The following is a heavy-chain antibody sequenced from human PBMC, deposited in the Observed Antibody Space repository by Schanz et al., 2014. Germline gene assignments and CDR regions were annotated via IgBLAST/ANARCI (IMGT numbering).Heavy chain of an antibody. J-gene: IGHJ4*02. CDR1: GFTFTNYA. CDR3: ARGLIAAAGGAFDY. CDR2: ISGSGGST. V-gene: IGHV3-23*04. Sequence: EVQLVESGGGLVKPGGSLRLSCAASGFTFTNYAMSWVRQAPGKGLEWVSAISGSGGSTYYADSVKGRFTISRDNSKNTLYLQMNSLRAGDAAVYYCARGLIAAAGGAFDYWGQGTLVAVSA. D-gene: IGHD6-13*01.